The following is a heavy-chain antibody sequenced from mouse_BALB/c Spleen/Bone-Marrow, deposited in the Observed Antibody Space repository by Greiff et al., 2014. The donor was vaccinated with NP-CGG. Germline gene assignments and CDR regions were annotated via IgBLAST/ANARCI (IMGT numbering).Heavy chain of an antibody. V-gene: IGHV1-26*01. J-gene: IGHJ4*01. CDR1: GFSFTGYT. CDR2: INPYTGET. Sequence: VQLQQSGPELVKPGASMKISCKASGFSFTGYTMNWVKQSHGKNLEWIGLINPYTGETSYNQKFKGKATLTVDKSSSTAYMELLSLTSEDSAVYYCARDVGNYYAMYYWGQGTSVTVSS. CDR3: ARDVGNYYAMYY. D-gene: IGHD2-1*01.